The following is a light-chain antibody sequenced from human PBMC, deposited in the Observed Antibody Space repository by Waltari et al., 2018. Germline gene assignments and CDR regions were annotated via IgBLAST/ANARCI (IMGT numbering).Light chain of an antibody. Sequence: DIQVTQPPPSLSASIGDRVTIPCRTIKNIGSRLNWYQQKVGNAPKFLLYSASNLQSGVPPRFSGSGSGTYFTLTISSLQPEDAATYYCQPSYVTPLTFGQGTKVEIK. V-gene: IGKV1-39*01. CDR2: SAS. CDR3: QPSYVTPLT. CDR1: KNIGSR. J-gene: IGKJ1*01.